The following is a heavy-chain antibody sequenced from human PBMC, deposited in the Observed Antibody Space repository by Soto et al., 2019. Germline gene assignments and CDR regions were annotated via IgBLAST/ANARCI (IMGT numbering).Heavy chain of an antibody. CDR2: ISYDGSNK. CDR3: ARVRWQMATSYYFDY. J-gene: IGHJ4*02. V-gene: IGHV3-30-3*01. D-gene: IGHD5-12*01. CDR1: GFTFSSYA. Sequence: GGSLRLSCAASGFTFSSYAMHWVRQAPGKGLEWVAVISYDGSNKYYADSVKGRFTISRDNSKNTLYLQMNSLRAEDTAVYYCARVRWQMATSYYFDYWGQGTLVTVSS.